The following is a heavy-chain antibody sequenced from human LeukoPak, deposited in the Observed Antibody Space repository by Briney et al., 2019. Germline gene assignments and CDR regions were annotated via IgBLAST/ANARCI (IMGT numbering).Heavy chain of an antibody. J-gene: IGHJ4*02. D-gene: IGHD5-24*01. CDR2: ISYDGSYK. V-gene: IGHV3-30*14. CDR1: GFTFNSYT. Sequence: GGSLRLSCAASGFTFNSYTIHWVRQAPGKGLEWVALISYDGSYKYYADSVKGRFTISRDNSKNTLYLQMNSLRAEDTAVYYCARDLGDGYNRGGYWGQGTLVTVSS. CDR3: ARDLGDGYNRGGY.